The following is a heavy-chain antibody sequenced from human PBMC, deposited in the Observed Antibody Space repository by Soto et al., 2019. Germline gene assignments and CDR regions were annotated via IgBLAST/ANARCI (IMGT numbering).Heavy chain of an antibody. CDR3: ARAPYAVTIFGVGYCFDY. J-gene: IGHJ4*02. CDR1: GGSISSGGYY. D-gene: IGHD3-3*01. V-gene: IGHV4-61*08. Sequence: PSETLSLTCTVSGGSISSGGYYWSWIRQHPGKGLEWIGYIYYSGSTNYNPSLRSRVSISVDTPKNQFSLKLSSVTAADTAVYYCARAPYAVTIFGVGYCFDYWGQGALVTVSS. CDR2: IYYSGST.